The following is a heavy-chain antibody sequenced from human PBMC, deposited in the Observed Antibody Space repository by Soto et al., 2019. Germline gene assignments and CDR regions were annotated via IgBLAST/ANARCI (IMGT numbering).Heavy chain of an antibody. V-gene: IGHV5-51*01. D-gene: IGHD3-3*01. CDR3: ARNNGISIFGVGNYGMDV. CDR1: GKRFTSSW. CDR2: IYPGDSDT. J-gene: IGHJ6*02. Sequence: FGRASGKRFTSSWMDSVRQMTEKWLEWMGIIYPGDSDTRYSPSFQGQVTISADKSVSTAYLQWSSLKASDSAMYYCARNNGISIFGVGNYGMDVWGQGTTVTVSS.